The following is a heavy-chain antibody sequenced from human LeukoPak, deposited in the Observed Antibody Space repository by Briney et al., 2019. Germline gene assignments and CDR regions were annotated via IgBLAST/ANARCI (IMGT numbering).Heavy chain of an antibody. D-gene: IGHD2-2*02. V-gene: IGHV3-7*02. Sequence: GESLKISCKGSGYSFTSYWIGWVRQMPGKGLEWVANIKEDGSEKYYVDSVKGRFTISRDNAKNSLYLQMNSLRAEDTAVYYCARSPRVPAAIRLDYWGQGTLVTVSS. J-gene: IGHJ4*02. CDR3: ARSPRVPAAIRLDY. CDR2: IKEDGSEK. CDR1: GYSFTSYW.